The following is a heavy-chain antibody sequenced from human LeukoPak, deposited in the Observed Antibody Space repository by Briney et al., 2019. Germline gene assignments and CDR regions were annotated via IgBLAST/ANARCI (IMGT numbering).Heavy chain of an antibody. CDR1: GFTFSSYG. CDR3: AKDPGYGSGSYLDY. CDR2: ISYDGSNK. J-gene: IGHJ4*02. Sequence: GGSLRLSCAASGFTFSSYGMHWVRQAPGKGLEWVAVISYDGSNKYYADSVKGRFTISRDNSKNTLYLQMNSLRAEDTAVYYCAKDPGYGSGSYLDYWGQETLVTVSS. V-gene: IGHV3-30*18. D-gene: IGHD3-10*01.